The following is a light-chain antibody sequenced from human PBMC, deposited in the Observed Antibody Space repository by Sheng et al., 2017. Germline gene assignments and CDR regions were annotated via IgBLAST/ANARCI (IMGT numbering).Light chain of an antibody. CDR3: QAWDSSIAIYV. Sequence: SYELSQPPSVSVSPGQTASITCSGDKLGDKNACWYQQKPGQSPVLVIYQNNKRPSGIPERFSGSNSGNTAILTISGAQATDEADYYRQAWDSSIAIYVFGTGTKVTVL. CDR2: QNN. J-gene: IGLJ1*01. CDR1: KLGDKN. V-gene: IGLV3-1*01.